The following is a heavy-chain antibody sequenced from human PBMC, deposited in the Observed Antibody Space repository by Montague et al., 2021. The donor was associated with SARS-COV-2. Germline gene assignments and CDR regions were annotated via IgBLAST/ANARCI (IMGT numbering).Heavy chain of an antibody. J-gene: IGHJ4*02. V-gene: IGHV3-48*03. D-gene: IGHD3-9*01. CDR2: ISSSGSII. CDR3: ARGNFDWLLLPDGYFDH. CDR1: GFTFSSYE. Sequence: SLRLSFSASGFTFSSYEMNWVRQAPGKGLEWVSYISSSGSIIYYADSVKGRFTTSRDNAKNSLYLQMNSLRAEDTAVYYCARGNFDWLLLPDGYFDHWGQGTLVTVSS.